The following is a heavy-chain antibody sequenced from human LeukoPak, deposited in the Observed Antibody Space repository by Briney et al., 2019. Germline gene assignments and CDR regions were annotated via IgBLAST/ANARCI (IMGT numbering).Heavy chain of an antibody. CDR1: GYTFTSYA. V-gene: IGHV1-3*01. CDR2: INAGNGNT. J-gene: IGHJ4*02. CDR3: ARDFDAYYFDY. Sequence: ASVKVSCKASGYTFTSYAMHWVRQAPGQRLEWMGWINAGNGNTKYSQKFQGRVTITRDTSASTAYTELSSLRSEDTAVYYCARDFDAYYFDYWGQGTLVTVSS. D-gene: IGHD3-9*01.